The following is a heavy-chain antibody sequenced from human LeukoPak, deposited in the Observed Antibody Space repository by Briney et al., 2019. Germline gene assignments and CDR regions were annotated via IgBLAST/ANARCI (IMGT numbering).Heavy chain of an antibody. CDR2: SYYSGRA. V-gene: IGHV4-30-4*01. J-gene: IGHJ2*01. CDR3: ARRTYKILRGTEYGYWYFDL. D-gene: IGHD3-9*01. Sequence: PSQTLSLTCTVSGGSISSGGYYWSWIRQHPGKVLEWIGYSYYSGRAYYNPYLKSRLTIAVDTSKNEFSLKLTSVTAAETAVYYCARRTYKILRGTEYGYWYFDLWGRGTRVTVSS. CDR1: GGSISSGGYY.